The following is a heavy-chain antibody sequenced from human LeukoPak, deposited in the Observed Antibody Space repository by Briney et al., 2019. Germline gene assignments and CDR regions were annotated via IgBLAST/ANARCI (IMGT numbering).Heavy chain of an antibody. Sequence: PGGSLRLSCAASGFTFSSYDMNWVRQAPGKGLEWISYISSSLTTIYYADSVEGRFTISRDNAKNSLYLQMNSLRVEDTAVYYCARDWSGPGYYYGMDVWGQGTTVTVSS. CDR2: ISSSLTTI. V-gene: IGHV3-48*04. CDR1: GFTFSSYD. J-gene: IGHJ6*02. CDR3: ARDWSGPGYYYGMDV. D-gene: IGHD3-3*01.